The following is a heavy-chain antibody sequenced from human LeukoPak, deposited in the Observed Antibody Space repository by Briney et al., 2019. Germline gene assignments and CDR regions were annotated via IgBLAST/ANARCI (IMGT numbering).Heavy chain of an antibody. CDR2: IIPTLGTT. J-gene: IGHJ6*03. Sequence: SVKVSCKASGGDFSSYGFSWVRQAPGQGLEWMGGIIPTLGTTKYAQRFQGRVTITADESTSTAYMEVSSLRSDDTAVYFCGRDPLAVAGRFYYYYMDVWGKGTTVTVSS. CDR3: GRDPLAVAGRFYYYYMDV. D-gene: IGHD6-13*01. V-gene: IGHV1-69*13. CDR1: GGDFSSYG.